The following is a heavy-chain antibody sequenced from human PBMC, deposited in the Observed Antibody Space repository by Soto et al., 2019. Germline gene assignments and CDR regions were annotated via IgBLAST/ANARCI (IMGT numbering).Heavy chain of an antibody. CDR1: GGSISSSGYY. CDR2: IYHSGST. D-gene: IGHD2-15*01. CDR3: ARGTRGYCSGGSCYSLDV. J-gene: IGHJ6*02. Sequence: SETLSLTCTVSGGSISSSGYYWGWIRQPPGKGLEWIGTIYHSGSTYYNPSLKSRVTISVDRSKNQFSLKLSSVTAADTAVYYCARGTRGYCSGGSCYSLDVWGQGTTVTVSS. V-gene: IGHV4-39*07.